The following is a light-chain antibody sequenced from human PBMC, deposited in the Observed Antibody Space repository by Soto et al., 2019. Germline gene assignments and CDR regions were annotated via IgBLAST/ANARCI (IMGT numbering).Light chain of an antibody. J-gene: IGLJ1*01. CDR1: SSNIGGNS. V-gene: IGLV1-44*01. CDR2: SNN. CDR3: AAWDDTLNGLV. Sequence: QSALTQPPSACGTPGQRVTISCSGSSSNIGGNSVNWYQQLPGTAPKLLIQSNNQRPSGVPDRFSGSKSGTSGSLAISGLQSEDEADYYCAAWDDTLNGLVFGPGTKVPVL.